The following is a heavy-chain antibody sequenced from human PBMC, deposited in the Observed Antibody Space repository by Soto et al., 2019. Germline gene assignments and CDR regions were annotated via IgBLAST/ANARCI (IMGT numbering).Heavy chain of an antibody. V-gene: IGHV4-4*02. Sequence: SETLSLTCAVSSGSISSSNWWSWVRQPPGKGLEWIGEIYHSGSTNYNPSLKSRVTISVDKSKNQFSLKLSSVTAADTAVYYCARHPPWYDFWSGYYTGGAFDIWGQGTMVTVSS. D-gene: IGHD3-3*01. CDR1: SGSISSSNW. CDR2: IYHSGST. J-gene: IGHJ3*02. CDR3: ARHPPWYDFWSGYYTGGAFDI.